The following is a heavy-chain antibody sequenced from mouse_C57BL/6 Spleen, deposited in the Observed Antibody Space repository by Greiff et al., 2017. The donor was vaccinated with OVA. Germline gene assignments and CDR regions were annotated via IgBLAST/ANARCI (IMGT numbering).Heavy chain of an antibody. V-gene: IGHV3-6*01. CDR1: GYSITSGYY. D-gene: IGHD1-1*01. Sequence: VQLQQSGPGLVKPSQSLSLTCSVTGYSITSGYYWNWIRQFPGNKLEWMGYISYDGSNNYNPSLKNRISITRDTSKNQFFLKLNSVTTEDTATYYCARGDYYGSSYPFAYWGQGTLVTVSA. CDR2: ISYDGSN. J-gene: IGHJ3*01. CDR3: ARGDYYGSSYPFAY.